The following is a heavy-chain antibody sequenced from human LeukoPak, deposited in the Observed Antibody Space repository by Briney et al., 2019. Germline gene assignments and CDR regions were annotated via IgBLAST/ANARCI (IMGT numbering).Heavy chain of an antibody. Sequence: GGSLRLSCAASGFTFSSYEMNWVRQAPGKGLEWVSYISSSGSTIYYADSVEGRFTISRDNAKNSLYLQMNSLRAEDTAVYYCARGDYGGDYFDYWGQGTLVTVSS. V-gene: IGHV3-48*03. CDR1: GFTFSSYE. D-gene: IGHD4-23*01. CDR2: ISSSGSTI. CDR3: ARGDYGGDYFDY. J-gene: IGHJ4*02.